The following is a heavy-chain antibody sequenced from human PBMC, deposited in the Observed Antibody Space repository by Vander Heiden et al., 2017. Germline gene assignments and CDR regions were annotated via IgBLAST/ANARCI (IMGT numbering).Heavy chain of an antibody. CDR2: ISGSGGST. J-gene: IGHJ4*02. V-gene: IGHV3-23*01. Sequence: EVQLLESVGGLVQPVGSLRRSCAASGFTFSSYAIGCVRQAPGKGLEWVSAISGSGGSTYYADSVKGRFTISRDNSKNTLYLQMNSLRAEDTAVYYCARDTPWEDYWGQGTLVTVSS. CDR1: GFTFSSYA. D-gene: IGHD5-18*01. CDR3: ARDTPWEDY.